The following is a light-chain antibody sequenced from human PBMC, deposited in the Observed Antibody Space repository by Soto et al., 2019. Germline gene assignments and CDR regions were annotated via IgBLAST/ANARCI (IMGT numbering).Light chain of an antibody. J-gene: IGKJ2*01. Sequence: EIVLTQSPGTLSLSPGERATLSCRASQSISSGYLTWYQQKPGQAPRLLIYAASSRATGIPDRFTGSGSGTDFTRTSSRLEPEDFAVYYCQQYGSSFRYTFGQGTKLELK. V-gene: IGKV3-20*01. CDR3: QQYGSSFRYT. CDR1: QSISSGY. CDR2: AAS.